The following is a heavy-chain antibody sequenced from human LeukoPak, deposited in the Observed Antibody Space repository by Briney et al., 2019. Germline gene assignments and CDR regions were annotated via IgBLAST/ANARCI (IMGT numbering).Heavy chain of an antibody. CDR3: ARETYYDFWSGYCIFDY. CDR1: VGSTTSGSYY. Sequence: PSETLSLTCTVSVGSTTSGSYYWSWIRQPAGKGLEWIVRIYTSGSTNYNPSLKSRVTISVDPSKNQFSLKLSSVTAADTAVYYCARETYYDFWSGYCIFDYWGEGTLVTVSS. D-gene: IGHD3-3*01. CDR2: IYTSGST. V-gene: IGHV4-61*02. J-gene: IGHJ4*02.